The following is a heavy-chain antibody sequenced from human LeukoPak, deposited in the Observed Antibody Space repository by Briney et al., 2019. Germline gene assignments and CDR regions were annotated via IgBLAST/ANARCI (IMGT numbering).Heavy chain of an antibody. CDR1: GFTFSSYA. CDR2: ITGGGGSST. J-gene: IGHJ4*02. V-gene: IGHV3-23*01. Sequence: PGGSLRLSCAASGFTFSSYAMSWVRQAPGKGLEWVSSITGGGGSSTYHADSVKGRFTISRDNSKDTLFLQMNSLRAEDTAVYYCAITGVRDFDSWGQGTLVTVSS. CDR3: AITGVRDFDS. D-gene: IGHD3-10*01.